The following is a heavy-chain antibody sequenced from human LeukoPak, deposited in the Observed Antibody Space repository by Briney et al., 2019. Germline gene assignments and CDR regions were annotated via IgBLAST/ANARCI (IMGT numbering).Heavy chain of an antibody. CDR1: GGSIISYY. V-gene: IGHV4-4*07. CDR3: ARGSIPHYYYDSSGYYSDLPFDY. D-gene: IGHD3-22*01. CDR2: IYTSGST. J-gene: IGHJ4*02. Sequence: SEPLSXXCTVSGGSIISYYWSWIRQPAGKGLEWIGRIYTSGSTKYTPSLKSRFTMSVDTSKNLFSLKLISVTAADTAVYYCARGSIPHYYYDSSGYYSDLPFDYWGQGTLVTVSS.